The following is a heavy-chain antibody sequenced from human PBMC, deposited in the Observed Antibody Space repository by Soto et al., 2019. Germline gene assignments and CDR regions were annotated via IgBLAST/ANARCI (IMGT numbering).Heavy chain of an antibody. Sequence: QVTLKESGPVLVKPTETLTLTCTVSGFSLSNARMGVSWIRQPPGKALEWLAHIFSNDEKSYSTSLKSRLTISKDTSKSQVVLTLTNMDPVYTATYYCAATVTNYYVYSMDVWGKGTTVTV. V-gene: IGHV2-26*01. CDR3: AATVTNYYVYSMDV. J-gene: IGHJ6*03. D-gene: IGHD4-17*01. CDR1: GFSLSNARMG. CDR2: IFSNDEK.